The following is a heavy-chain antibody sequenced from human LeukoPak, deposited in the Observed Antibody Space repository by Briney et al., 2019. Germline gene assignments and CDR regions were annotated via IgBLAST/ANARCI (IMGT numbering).Heavy chain of an antibody. CDR1: GGSFSGYY. D-gene: IGHD3-9*01. CDR3: VRGPRYYDILTGYVVGYFQH. J-gene: IGHJ1*01. Sequence: PSETLSLTCAVYGGSFSGYYWSWIRQPPGKGLEWIGEINHSGSTNYNPSLKSRVTISVDTSKNQFSLKLSSVTAADTAVYYCVRGPRYYDILTGYVVGYFQHWGQGTLVTVSS. V-gene: IGHV4-34*01. CDR2: INHSGST.